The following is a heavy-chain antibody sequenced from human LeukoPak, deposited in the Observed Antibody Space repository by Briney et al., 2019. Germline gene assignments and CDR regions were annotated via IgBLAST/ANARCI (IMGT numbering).Heavy chain of an antibody. CDR2: IYYSGST. J-gene: IGHJ4*02. CDR1: GGSISSSSYY. Sequence: SETLSPTCTVSGGSISSSSYYWGWIRQPPGKGLEWIGSIYYSGSTYYNPSLKSRVTISVDTSKNQLSLKLSSVTAADTAVYYCARHASDKWTGILSPFDYWGQGTLVTVSS. CDR3: ARHASDKWTGILSPFDY. V-gene: IGHV4-39*01. D-gene: IGHD2-8*01.